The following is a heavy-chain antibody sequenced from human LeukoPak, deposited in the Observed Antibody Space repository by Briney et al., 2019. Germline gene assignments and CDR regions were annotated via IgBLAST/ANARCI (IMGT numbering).Heavy chain of an antibody. CDR2: IKQDGSET. V-gene: IGHV3-7*01. CDR1: RFTLSNYW. CDR3: ARQRGSGCLDY. D-gene: IGHD6-19*01. J-gene: IGHJ4*02. Sequence: PGGSLRLSGAASRFTLSNYWMSWVRQAPGKGLEWVANIKQDGSETYYVDSVKGRFTISRDNAKNSLSLQMNSLRAEDTAVYYCARQRGSGCLDYWGQGTLVTVSS.